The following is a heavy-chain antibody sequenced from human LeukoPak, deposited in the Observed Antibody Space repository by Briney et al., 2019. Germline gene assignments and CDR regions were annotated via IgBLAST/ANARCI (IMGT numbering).Heavy chain of an antibody. CDR1: GFIVSNNV. Sequence: VGSLRLSCAASGFIVSNNVLSWVRQAPGKGLEWVSIIYIGANTEYADSVKGRFTISRDNSKNTLYLQMNSLRAEDTAVYYCARGFCSGTSCYALTYFLDVWGKGTTVTVSS. CDR3: ARGFCSGTSCYALTYFLDV. CDR2: IYIGANT. J-gene: IGHJ6*03. D-gene: IGHD2-2*01. V-gene: IGHV3-53*01.